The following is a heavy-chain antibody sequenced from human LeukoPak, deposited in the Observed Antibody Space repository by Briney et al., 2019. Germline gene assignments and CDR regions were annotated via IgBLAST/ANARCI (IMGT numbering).Heavy chain of an antibody. CDR1: GGSFSGYC. CDR2: INHSGST. Sequence: PSETLSLTCAVYGGSFSGYCWSWIRQPPGKGLEWIGEINHSGSTNYNPSLKSRVTISVDTSKNQFSLRLSSVTAADTALYYCARGTLYSGWSYYFDSWGQGTLVTVSS. V-gene: IGHV4-34*01. D-gene: IGHD6-19*01. J-gene: IGHJ4*02. CDR3: ARGTLYSGWSYYFDS.